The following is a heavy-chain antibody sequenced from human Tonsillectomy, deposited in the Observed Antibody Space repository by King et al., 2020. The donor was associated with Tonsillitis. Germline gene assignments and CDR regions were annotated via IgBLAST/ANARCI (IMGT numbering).Heavy chain of an antibody. CDR2: ITNDGSNK. Sequence: VQLVESGGGVVQPGRSLRLSCAASGFTFSSYAMHWVRQAPGKGLEWVAVITNDGSNKYYVDSVRGRFTISRDNSKNTLYLRMNSLRAEYTAVYYCATDQSPGYSSCYLNYWGQGTLVTVSS. D-gene: IGHD3-22*01. CDR1: GFTFSSYA. J-gene: IGHJ4*02. CDR3: ATDQSPGYSSCYLNY. V-gene: IGHV3-30-3*01.